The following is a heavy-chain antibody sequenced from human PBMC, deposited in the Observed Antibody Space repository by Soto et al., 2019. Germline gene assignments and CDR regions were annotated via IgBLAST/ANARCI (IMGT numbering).Heavy chain of an antibody. CDR1: GLTVTKKY. D-gene: IGHD6-19*01. J-gene: IGHJ3*02. CDR2: INVGDNT. Sequence: GGSLRLSCAASGLTVTKKYMTWVRQALGKGLEWVSIINVGDNTYYVDSVKGRFTISRDESRNTLYLQMNSLRAEDTAVYYCARGMSSGWPYVFDIWGQGTTVTVSS. V-gene: IGHV3-66*01. CDR3: ARGMSSGWPYVFDI.